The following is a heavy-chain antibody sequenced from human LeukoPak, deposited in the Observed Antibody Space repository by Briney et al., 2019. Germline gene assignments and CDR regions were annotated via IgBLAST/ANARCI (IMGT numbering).Heavy chain of an antibody. V-gene: IGHV3-11*04. CDR1: GFTFSDYY. CDR2: ISSSGSTI. CDR3: ARSSPELELLGSFDP. D-gene: IGHD1-7*01. J-gene: IGHJ5*02. Sequence: PGGSLRLSCAASGFTFSDYYMSWIRQAPGKGLEWVSYISSSGSTIYYADSVKGRFTISRDNAKNSLYLQMNSLRAEDTAVYYCARSSPELELLGSFDPWGQGTLVTVSS.